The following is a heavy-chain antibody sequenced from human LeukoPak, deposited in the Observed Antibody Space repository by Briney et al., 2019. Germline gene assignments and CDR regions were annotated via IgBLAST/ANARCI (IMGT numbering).Heavy chain of an antibody. Sequence: PSETLSLTCTVSGGSISTYYWTWIRQPPGKGLEWIGYIQYRGNADYNPSHKSRVTISVDTSNNQCSLRLSSVTAADTAMYYCARVGSLTTFDWGQGTLVTVSS. CDR2: IQYRGNA. CDR1: GGSISTYY. V-gene: IGHV4-59*01. CDR3: ARVGSLTTFD. J-gene: IGHJ4*02. D-gene: IGHD4-17*01.